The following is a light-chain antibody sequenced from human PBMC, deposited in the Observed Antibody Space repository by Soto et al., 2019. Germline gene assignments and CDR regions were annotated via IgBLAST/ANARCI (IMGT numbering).Light chain of an antibody. J-gene: IGKJ1*01. CDR2: DAS. CDR3: QQYNSYSRT. V-gene: IGKV1-5*01. Sequence: IQMTQSPSTLSASIGDRVTITCRASQSISNWLAWLQQKPGKAPKVLIFDASNLGSGVPSRFSGSGSGTEFTLTISSLQPDDFATYYCQQYNSYSRTFGQGTKVDIK. CDR1: QSISNW.